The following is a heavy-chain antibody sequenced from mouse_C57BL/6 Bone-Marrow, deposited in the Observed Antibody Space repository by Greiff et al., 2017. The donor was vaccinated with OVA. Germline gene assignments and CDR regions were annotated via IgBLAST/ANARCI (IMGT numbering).Heavy chain of an antibody. Sequence: EVKLQQSGPELVKPGDSVKISCKASGYSFTGYFMNWVMQSHGKSLEWIGRINPYNGDTFYNQKFKGKATLTVDKSSSTAHMELRSLTSEDSAVYYCARGRTTVVAEDYWGQGTTLTVSS. V-gene: IGHV1-20*01. D-gene: IGHD1-1*01. CDR3: ARGRTTVVAEDY. CDR2: INPYNGDT. CDR1: GYSFTGYF. J-gene: IGHJ2*01.